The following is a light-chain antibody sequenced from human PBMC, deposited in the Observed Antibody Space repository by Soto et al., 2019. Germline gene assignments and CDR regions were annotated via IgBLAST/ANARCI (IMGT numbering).Light chain of an antibody. Sequence: EIVLTQSPGTLSLSPGERATLSCRASQSVSNNYLAWYQQKPGQAPRLLIYGASSRATGIPDRFSGSGSGTEFTLTISRLEPEDFAVFYCQHYGGSPRTFGQGTRVEIK. CDR3: QHYGGSPRT. CDR2: GAS. J-gene: IGKJ1*01. CDR1: QSVSNNY. V-gene: IGKV3-20*01.